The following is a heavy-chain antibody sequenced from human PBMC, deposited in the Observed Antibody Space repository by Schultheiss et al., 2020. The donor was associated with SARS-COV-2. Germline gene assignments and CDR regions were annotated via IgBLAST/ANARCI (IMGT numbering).Heavy chain of an antibody. V-gene: IGHV3-30*04. CDR3: AREFTTYDFWSGTSFDY. J-gene: IGHJ4*02. CDR2: ISYDGSNK. Sequence: GGSLRLSCAASGFTFSSYAMHWVRQAPGKGLEWVAVISYDGSNKYYADSVKGRFTISRDNSKNTLYLQMNSLRAEDTAVYYCAREFTTYDFWSGTSFDYWGQGTLVTVSS. CDR1: GFTFSSYA. D-gene: IGHD3-3*01.